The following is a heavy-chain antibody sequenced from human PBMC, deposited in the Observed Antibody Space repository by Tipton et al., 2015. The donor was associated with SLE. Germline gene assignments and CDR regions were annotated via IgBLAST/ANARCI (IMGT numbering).Heavy chain of an antibody. CDR3: ARVDTAMFVDY. CDR2: ISSSSSYI. V-gene: IGHV3-21*01. D-gene: IGHD5-18*01. J-gene: IGHJ4*02. Sequence: SLRLSCAASGFTFSNYGMNWVRQAPGKGLEWVSSISSSSSYIYYADSVKGRFTLSRDNAKNSLYLQMNSLRAEDTAVYYCARVDTAMFVDYWGQGTLVTVSS. CDR1: GFTFSNYG.